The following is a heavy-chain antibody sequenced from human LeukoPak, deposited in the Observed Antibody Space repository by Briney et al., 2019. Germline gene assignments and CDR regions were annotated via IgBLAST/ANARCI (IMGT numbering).Heavy chain of an antibody. CDR3: ARGGSTIPIPYYYYYGMDV. J-gene: IGHJ6*02. CDR2: ISSNGGST. Sequence: GGSLRLSCAASGFTFSSYAMHWVRQAPGEGLEYVSAISSNGGSTYYANSVKGRFTISRDNSKNTLYLQMGSLRAEDTAVYYCARGGSTIPIPYYYYYGMDVWGQGTTVTVSS. CDR1: GFTFSSYA. D-gene: IGHD3-3*01. V-gene: IGHV3-64*01.